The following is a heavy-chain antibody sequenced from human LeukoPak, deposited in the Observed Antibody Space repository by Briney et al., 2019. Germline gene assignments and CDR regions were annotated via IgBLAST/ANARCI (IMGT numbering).Heavy chain of an antibody. Sequence: GGSLRLSCAASGFTFSSYWMHWVRQAPGKGLVWVSCINSDGSSTSYADSVKGRFTISRDNAKNTLYLQMNSLRAEDTAVYYCASITVADYWGQGTLVTVSS. CDR1: GFTFSSYW. J-gene: IGHJ4*02. D-gene: IGHD5-12*01. CDR3: ASITVADY. CDR2: INSDGSST. V-gene: IGHV3-74*01.